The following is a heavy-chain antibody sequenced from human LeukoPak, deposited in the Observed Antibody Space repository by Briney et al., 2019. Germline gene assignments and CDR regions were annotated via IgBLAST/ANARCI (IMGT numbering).Heavy chain of an antibody. CDR1: GGTFSSYA. Sequence: GASVKVSCKASGGTFSSYAISWVRQAPGQGLEWMGGIIPIFGTANYAQKLQGRVTITADESTSTAYMELSSLRSEDTAVYYCARGSSDCSSTSCYALYYYYGMDVWGQGTTVTVSS. D-gene: IGHD2-2*01. V-gene: IGHV1-69*13. CDR3: ARGSSDCSSTSCYALYYYYGMDV. J-gene: IGHJ6*02. CDR2: IIPIFGTA.